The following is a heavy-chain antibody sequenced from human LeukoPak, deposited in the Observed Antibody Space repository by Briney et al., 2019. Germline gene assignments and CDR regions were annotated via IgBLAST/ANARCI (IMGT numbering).Heavy chain of an antibody. V-gene: IGHV3-15*01. D-gene: IGHD3-10*01. J-gene: IGHJ4*02. CDR2: IKSKTDGGTT. CDR1: GFTFSNAW. Sequence: PGGSLRLSCGASGFTFSNAWMSWVRQAPGKGLEWVGRIKSKTDGGTTDYAAPVKGRFTISRDDSKSIAYLQMNSLKTEDTAVYYCTRDDYYGSGSYDYWGQGTLVTVSS. CDR3: TRDDYYGSGSYDY.